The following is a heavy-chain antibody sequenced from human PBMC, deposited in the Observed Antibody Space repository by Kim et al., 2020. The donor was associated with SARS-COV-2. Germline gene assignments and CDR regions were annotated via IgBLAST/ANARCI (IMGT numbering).Heavy chain of an antibody. Sequence: GGSLRLSCTASGFIFSSYSMNWVRQVPGKGLECISYISGTSNYIYYADSVKGRFTISRDNAKKSLYLQMNSLRDEDTAVYYCASDFSGLGTLREGVEYWGQGTTVTVSS. CDR3: ASDFSGLGTLREGVEY. J-gene: IGHJ4*02. CDR1: GFIFSSYS. D-gene: IGHD5-12*01. V-gene: IGHV3-48*02. CDR2: ISGTSNYI.